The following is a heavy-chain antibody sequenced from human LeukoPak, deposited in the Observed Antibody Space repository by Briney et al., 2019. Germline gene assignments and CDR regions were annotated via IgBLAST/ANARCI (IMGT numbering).Heavy chain of an antibody. CDR3: AKAGYFDFDY. Sequence: GGSLRLSCVASGFTFSTYEMSWVRQAPGKGLEWVAFIRYDGSNKYYADSVKGRFTISRDNSKNTLYLQMNSLRAEDTAVYYCAKAGYFDFDYWGQGTLVTVSS. V-gene: IGHV3-30*02. J-gene: IGHJ4*02. CDR2: IRYDGSNK. D-gene: IGHD2-15*01. CDR1: GFTFSTYE.